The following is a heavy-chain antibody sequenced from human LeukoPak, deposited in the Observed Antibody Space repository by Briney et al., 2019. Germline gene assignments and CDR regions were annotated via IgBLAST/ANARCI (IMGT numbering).Heavy chain of an antibody. J-gene: IGHJ4*02. CDR3: AKNGEEFDY. CDR1: GFTFASNW. CDR2: INQDGSEK. D-gene: IGHD4-17*01. V-gene: IGHV3-7*02. Sequence: GGSLRLSCAASGFTFASNWMSWVRQAPGKGLEWVANINQDGSEKYYVDSVKGRFTISRDNAKNSLYLQMNSLRAEDTAVYYCAKNGEEFDYWGQRTLVTVSS.